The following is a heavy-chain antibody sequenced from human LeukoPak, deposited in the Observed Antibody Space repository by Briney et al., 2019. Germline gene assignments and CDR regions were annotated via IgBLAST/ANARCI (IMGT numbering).Heavy chain of an antibody. CDR3: ARDLGWDNVKTEHF. V-gene: IGHV3-66*02. J-gene: IGHJ4*02. D-gene: IGHD1-26*01. CDR1: GFSISRNY. CDR2: VFSGGSS. Sequence: PGGSLRLSCVASGFSISRNYMSWVRQPPGKGLEWLSFVFSGGSSNNAEYGRGRFIVSRELSRNTIYLQLNDLRPKAPAVFYFARDLGWDNVKTEHFWGQGVMVTVSS.